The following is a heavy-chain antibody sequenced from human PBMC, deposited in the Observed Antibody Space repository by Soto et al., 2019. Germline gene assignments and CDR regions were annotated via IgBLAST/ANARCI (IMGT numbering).Heavy chain of an antibody. CDR3: AREHTGTRGGDY. D-gene: IGHD1-1*01. Sequence: GASVKPSCKASGDTYASYDIYWVRHATGQGLEWMGWMNPNSGNTGYAQKFQGRVTMTMNTSISTAYMELSSLRSEDTAVYYCAREHTGTRGGDYWGQGTLVTVSS. V-gene: IGHV1-8*01. CDR1: GDTYASYD. J-gene: IGHJ4*02. CDR2: MNPNSGNT.